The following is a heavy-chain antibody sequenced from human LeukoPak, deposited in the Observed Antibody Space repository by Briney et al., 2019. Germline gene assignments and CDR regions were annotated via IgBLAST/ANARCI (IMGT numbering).Heavy chain of an antibody. J-gene: IGHJ4*02. Sequence: GSLRLSCAASGFTFSSYAMSWVRQAPGKGLEWVSAISGSGGSTYYADSVKGRFTISRDNSKNTLYLQMNSLRAEDTAVYYCAKDPGPGRYSYGSFDYWGQGTLVTVSS. CDR1: GFTFSSYA. D-gene: IGHD5-18*01. CDR2: ISGSGGST. CDR3: AKDPGPGRYSYGSFDY. V-gene: IGHV3-23*01.